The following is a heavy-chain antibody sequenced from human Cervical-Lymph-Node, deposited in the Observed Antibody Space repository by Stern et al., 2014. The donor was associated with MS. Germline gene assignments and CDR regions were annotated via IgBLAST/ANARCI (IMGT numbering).Heavy chain of an antibody. Sequence: QVQLVESGPGLVKPSETLSLTCSISGGSVSSNRYYWGWIRQPPGKGLEWIGIIYYSGATFYNPSLKSRVSISMDTSQNQFSLSMSSVTAADTAVYYCGRAGLDDTFDVWGQGTMVTVSS. V-gene: IGHV4-39*01. D-gene: IGHD3/OR15-3a*01. J-gene: IGHJ3*01. CDR2: IYYSGAT. CDR3: GRAGLDDTFDV. CDR1: GGSVSSNRYY.